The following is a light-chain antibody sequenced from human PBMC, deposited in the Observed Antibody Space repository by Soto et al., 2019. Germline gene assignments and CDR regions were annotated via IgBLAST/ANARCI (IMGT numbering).Light chain of an antibody. CDR1: SSDVGGYNH. V-gene: IGLV2-11*01. CDR3: SSYAGSYTYV. J-gene: IGLJ1*01. Sequence: QSVLTQPRSVSGSPGQSVAISCTGTSSDVGGYNHVAWYQQHPGKAPKLMIFSVNKRPSWVPDRFSGSKSGNTASLTISGLQAEDEADYYCSSYAGSYTYVFGTGTKVTVL. CDR2: SVN.